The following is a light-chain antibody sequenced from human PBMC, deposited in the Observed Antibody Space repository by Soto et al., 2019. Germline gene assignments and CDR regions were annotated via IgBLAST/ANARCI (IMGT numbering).Light chain of an antibody. CDR3: QQYYSVPPIT. CDR2: WAS. V-gene: IGKV4-1*01. J-gene: IGKJ5*01. CDR1: QSVLYSSNNKNY. Sequence: DIVMTQSPDSLAVSLGERATINCKSSQSVLYSSNNKNYLAWYQRKPGQPPKLLIYWASTRASGVPDRFSGSGSGTDFTLTISSLQAEDVAVYYCQQYYSVPPITFGQGTRLEIK.